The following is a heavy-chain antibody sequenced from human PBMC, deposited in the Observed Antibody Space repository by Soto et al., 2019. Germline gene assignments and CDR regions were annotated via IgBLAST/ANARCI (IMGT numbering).Heavy chain of an antibody. Sequence: PGGSLRLSCAASGFTVSSNYMSWVRQAPGKGLEWVSLISSGGNTYYADSVKGRFTISRDNSKNTLFLQMNSLRAEDTAVYYCARIAETDPFYVWRQRSTVTGS. CDR2: ISSGGNT. J-gene: IGHJ6*01. CDR1: GFTVSSNY. V-gene: IGHV3-66*01. CDR3: ARIAETDPFYV. D-gene: IGHD3-3*02.